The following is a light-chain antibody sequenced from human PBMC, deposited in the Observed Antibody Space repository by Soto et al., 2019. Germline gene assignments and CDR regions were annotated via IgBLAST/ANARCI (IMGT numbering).Light chain of an antibody. J-gene: IGKJ5*01. Sequence: EIVLTQSPGTLSLSPGERATLSCRASQSVSSSYLAWYQQKPGQAPRLLIHGASSRATGIPDRISGSGSGTDFTLTISRLEPEDFAVYYCQQHGTSPITFGQGTRLEI. V-gene: IGKV3-20*01. CDR2: GAS. CDR1: QSVSSSY. CDR3: QQHGTSPIT.